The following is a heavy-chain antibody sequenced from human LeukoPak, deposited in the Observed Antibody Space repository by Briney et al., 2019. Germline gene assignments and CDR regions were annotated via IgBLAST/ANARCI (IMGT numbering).Heavy chain of an antibody. CDR1: GYTFSDYY. CDR3: ARDHLLFRQPPNWFDP. V-gene: IGHV1-2*02. D-gene: IGHD2/OR15-2a*01. CDR2: INPDSGGT. Sequence: ASVKVSCKASGYTFSDYYMHWVRQAPGQGLDWMGWINPDSGGTKYAQKLQDRLTMTLDTSIRTAYMALNRQRSDDTAVYYCARDHLLFRQPPNWFDPWGQGTLVSVSS. J-gene: IGHJ5*02.